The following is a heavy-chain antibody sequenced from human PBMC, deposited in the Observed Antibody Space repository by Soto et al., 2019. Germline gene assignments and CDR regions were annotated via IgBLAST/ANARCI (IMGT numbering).Heavy chain of an antibody. CDR1: GDSISDYFY. V-gene: IGHV4-4*07. D-gene: IGHD2-21*02. Sequence: PSETLSLTCTVAGDSISDYFYWSWIRQPAGKGLEWIGRIYTDGTTKYNPSLKSRVTLSLDKSKNQFSLRLSSVTAADTAVYYCTRDGDGRMTTNPYYYYGMDVWGPGITVTVSS. CDR3: TRDGDGRMTTNPYYYYGMDV. CDR2: IYTDGTT. J-gene: IGHJ6*02.